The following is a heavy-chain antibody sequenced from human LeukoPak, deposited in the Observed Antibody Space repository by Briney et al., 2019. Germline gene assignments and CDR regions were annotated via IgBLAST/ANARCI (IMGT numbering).Heavy chain of an antibody. V-gene: IGHV3-23*01. D-gene: IGHD3-3*01. CDR3: AKGISSHVGYFDY. J-gene: IGHJ4*02. CDR2: ISGSGGST. CDR1: GFTFSSYA. Sequence: PGASLRLSCAASGFTFSSYAMSWVRQAPGKGLEWVPAISGSGGSTYYADSVKGRFTISRDNSKNTLYLQMNSLRAEDTAVYYCAKGISSHVGYFDYWGQGTLVTVSS.